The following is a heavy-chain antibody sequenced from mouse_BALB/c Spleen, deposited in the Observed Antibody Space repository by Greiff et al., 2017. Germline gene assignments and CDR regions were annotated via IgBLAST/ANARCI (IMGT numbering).Heavy chain of an antibody. V-gene: IGHV3-6*02. CDR2: ISYDGSN. CDR3: ARDQLTTAWFAY. J-gene: IGHJ3*01. CDR1: GYSITSGYY. D-gene: IGHD2-1*01. Sequence: VQLKESGPGLVKPSQSLSLTCSVTGYSITSGYYWNWIRQFPGNKLEWMGYISYDGSNNYNPSLKNRISITRDTSKNQFFLKLNSVTTEDTATYYCARDQLTTAWFAYWGQGTLVTVSA.